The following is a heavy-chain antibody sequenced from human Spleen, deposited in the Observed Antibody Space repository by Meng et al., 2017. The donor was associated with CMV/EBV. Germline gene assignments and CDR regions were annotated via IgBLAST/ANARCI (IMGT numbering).Heavy chain of an antibody. CDR1: GYTFTDYY. V-gene: IGHV1-2*02. J-gene: IGHJ4*02. CDR2: INSNSGFT. Sequence: ASVKVSCKASGYTFTDYYIHWVRQAPGQGLEWMGWINSNSGFTIYAQKFQGRVTMTRDTSISTVDMELARLRSDDRAVYYCAREMDTGMVPDYWGQGTLVTVSS. CDR3: AREMDTGMVPDY. D-gene: IGHD5-18*01.